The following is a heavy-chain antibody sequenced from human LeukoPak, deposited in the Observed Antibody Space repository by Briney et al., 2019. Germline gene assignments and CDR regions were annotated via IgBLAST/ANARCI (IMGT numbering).Heavy chain of an antibody. CDR1: GGSFSGYY. J-gene: IGHJ4*02. D-gene: IGHD1/OR15-1a*01. CDR3: ARVLGLEHPFDY. V-gene: IGHV4-34*01. Sequence: SETLSLTCAVYGGSFSGYYWSWIRQPPGKGLEWIGEINHSGSTNYNPSLKSRVTISVDTSKDQFSLNLSSVTAADTAVYYCARVLGLEHPFDYWGRGTLVTVSS. CDR2: INHSGST.